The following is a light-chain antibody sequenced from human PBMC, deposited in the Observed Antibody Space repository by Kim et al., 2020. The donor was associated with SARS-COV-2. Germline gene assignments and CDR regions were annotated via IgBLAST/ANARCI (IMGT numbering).Light chain of an antibody. V-gene: IGKV3-15*01. CDR2: GAS. J-gene: IGKJ1*01. CDR3: QQYSAMWT. CDR1: QSISRN. Sequence: SVCPGERATLSCRASQSISRNLAWYQHKPGQAPRLLIHGASTRATGIPARFSGSGSGTEFTLTISSLQSEDFAVYYCQQYSAMWTFGQGTKVDIK.